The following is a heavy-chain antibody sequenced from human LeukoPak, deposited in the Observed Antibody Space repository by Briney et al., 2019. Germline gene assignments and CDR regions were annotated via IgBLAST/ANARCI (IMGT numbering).Heavy chain of an antibody. D-gene: IGHD6-19*01. J-gene: IGHJ1*01. CDR3: AKARGSSGWYGQYFQH. Sequence: GRFLRLSCAASGFTFSSYGMHWVRQAPGKGLEWVAVISYDGSNKYYADSVKGRFTISRDNSKNTLYLQMNSLRAEDTAVYYCAKARGSSGWYGQYFQHWGQGTLVTVSS. V-gene: IGHV3-30*18. CDR2: ISYDGSNK. CDR1: GFTFSSYG.